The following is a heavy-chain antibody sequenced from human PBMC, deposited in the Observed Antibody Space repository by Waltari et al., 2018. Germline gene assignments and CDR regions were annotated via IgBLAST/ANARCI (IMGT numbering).Heavy chain of an antibody. V-gene: IGHV4-39*01. D-gene: IGHD4-17*01. CDR1: GGSLSSSGYY. CDR2: IDYSGST. J-gene: IGHJ4*02. Sequence: QLQLQESGPGLVKPSETLSLTCTVSGGSLSSSGYYWGWIRQPPGKGLEWIGSIDYSGSTYYNPSLQGRVTISVDTSKSQFSLKLSSVTAADTAVFFCARRRTTVTTYYFDYWGQGTLVTVSS. CDR3: ARRRTTVTTYYFDY.